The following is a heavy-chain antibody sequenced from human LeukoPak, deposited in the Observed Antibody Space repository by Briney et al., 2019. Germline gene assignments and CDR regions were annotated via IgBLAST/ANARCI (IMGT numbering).Heavy chain of an antibody. CDR3: ARGNKRRFLEWLPVDY. CDR2: ISAYNGNT. Sequence: ASVKVSCKASGYTFTSYGISWVRQAPGQGLEWMGWISAYNGNTNYAQKLQGRVTMTTDTSTSTAYMELRSLRSDDTAVYYSARGNKRRFLEWLPVDYWGQGTLVTVSS. J-gene: IGHJ4*02. CDR1: GYTFTSYG. V-gene: IGHV1-18*01. D-gene: IGHD3-3*01.